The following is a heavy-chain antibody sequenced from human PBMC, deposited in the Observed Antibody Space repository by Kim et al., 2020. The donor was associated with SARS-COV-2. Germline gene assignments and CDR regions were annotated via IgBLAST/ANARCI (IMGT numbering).Heavy chain of an antibody. Sequence: GESLKISCQGSGYSFTSHWIGWVRQMPGKGLEWMGIIYPGDSDTRYSPSFQGQVTISADKSINTAYLQWSTLKASDTAMYYCATSNGNSWAYFDYWGQGTLVTVSS. CDR3: ATSNGNSWAYFDY. CDR1: GYSFTSHW. D-gene: IGHD6-13*01. J-gene: IGHJ4*02. CDR2: IYPGDSDT. V-gene: IGHV5-51*01.